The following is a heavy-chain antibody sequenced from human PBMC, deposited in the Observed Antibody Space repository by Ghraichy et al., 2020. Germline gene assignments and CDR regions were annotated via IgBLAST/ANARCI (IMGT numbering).Heavy chain of an antibody. V-gene: IGHV4-34*01. CDR1: GGSFSGYY. CDR3: ASLPSMIVVPHTRGHYYYGMDV. J-gene: IGHJ6*02. D-gene: IGHD3-22*01. Sequence: SQTLSLTCAVYGGSFSGYYWSWIRQPPGKGLEWIGEINHSGSTNYNPSLKSRVTISVDTSKNQFSLKLSSVTAADTAVYYCASLPSMIVVPHTRGHYYYGMDVWGQGTTVTVSS. CDR2: INHSGST.